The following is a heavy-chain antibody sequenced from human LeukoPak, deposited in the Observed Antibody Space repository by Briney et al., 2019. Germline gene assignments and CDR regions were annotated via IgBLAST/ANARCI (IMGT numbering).Heavy chain of an antibody. CDR1: GGSISSGDYY. J-gene: IGHJ4*02. Sequence: PSETLSLTCTVSGGSISSGDYYWSWIRQPPGTGLEWIGYIYYSGSTYYNPSLKGRVTISVDTSKNQFSLKLSSVTAADTAVYYCAGGRSDDFWSGRGYYFDYWGQGTLVTVSS. CDR3: AGGRSDDFWSGRGYYFDY. V-gene: IGHV4-30-4*01. CDR2: IYYSGST. D-gene: IGHD3-3*01.